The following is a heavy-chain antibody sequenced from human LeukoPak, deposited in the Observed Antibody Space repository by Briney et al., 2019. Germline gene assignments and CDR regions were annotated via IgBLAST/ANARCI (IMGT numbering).Heavy chain of an antibody. J-gene: IGHJ4*02. D-gene: IGHD6-19*01. CDR3: TTIAVADPAAFDY. CDR1: GFTFSNAW. V-gene: IGHV3-15*01. Sequence: GGSLRLSCAASGFTFSNAWMSWVRQAPGKGLEWVGRIKSKTDGGTTDNAAPVKGRFTISRDDSKNTLYLQMNSLKTEDTAVYYCTTIAVADPAAFDYWGQGTLVTVSS. CDR2: IKSKTDGGTT.